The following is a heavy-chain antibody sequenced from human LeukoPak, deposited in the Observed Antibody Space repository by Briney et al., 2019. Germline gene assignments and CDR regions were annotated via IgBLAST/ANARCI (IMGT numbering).Heavy chain of an antibody. CDR3: ARGGEDYYDSSGYNP. CDR2: IYYSGST. CDR1: GGSISSYY. J-gene: IGHJ5*02. V-gene: IGHV4-59*12. D-gene: IGHD3-22*01. Sequence: SETLSLTCTVSGGSISSYYWSWIRQPPGKGLEWIGSIYYSGSTYYNPSLKSRVTISVDTSKNQFSLKLSSVTAADTAVYYCARGGEDYYDSSGYNPWGQGTLVTVSS.